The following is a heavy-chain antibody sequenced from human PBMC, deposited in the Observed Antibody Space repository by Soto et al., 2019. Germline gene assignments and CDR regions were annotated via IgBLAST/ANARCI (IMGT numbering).Heavy chain of an antibody. J-gene: IGHJ4*02. CDR1: GGSFSGYY. Sequence: PSETLSLTCAVYGGSFSGYYWSWSRQSPGKGLEWIGEINHSGNTNQNPSLKSQVTISVDTSKNQFSLKLKSVTAADTAVYYCARGITMGDAPDNRYYDSWGQGTLVTVSS. D-gene: IGHD3-10*01. CDR2: INHSGNT. CDR3: ARGITMGDAPDNRYYDS. V-gene: IGHV4-34*01.